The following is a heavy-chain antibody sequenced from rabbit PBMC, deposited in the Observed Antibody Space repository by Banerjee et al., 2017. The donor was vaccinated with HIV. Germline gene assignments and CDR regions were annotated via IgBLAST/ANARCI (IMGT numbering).Heavy chain of an antibody. CDR3: ARDRDSSNGYAWDL. Sequence: QEQLVESGGDLVKPGASLTLTCTASGFSFSSSYYMCWVRQAPGKGLEWIACIYAGSSGSTWYASWAKGRFTISKTSSTTVTLQMTSLTAADTATYFCARDRDSSNGYAWDLWGQGTLVTVS. V-gene: IGHV1S45*01. J-gene: IGHJ3*01. CDR2: IYAGSSGST. D-gene: IGHD6-1*01. CDR1: GFSFSSSYY.